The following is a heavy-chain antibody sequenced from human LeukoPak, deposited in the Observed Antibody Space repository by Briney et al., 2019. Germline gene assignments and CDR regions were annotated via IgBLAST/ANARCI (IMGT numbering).Heavy chain of an antibody. CDR3: ARSGDYVTNDAFDI. D-gene: IGHD4-17*01. J-gene: IGHJ3*02. Sequence: SSETLSLTCTVSGGSISSYYWSWIRQPAGKGLEWIGRIYTSGSTNYNPSLKSRVTMSVDTSKNQFSLKLSSVTAADTAVYYCARSGDYVTNDAFDIWGQGTMVTVSS. V-gene: IGHV4-4*07. CDR2: IYTSGST. CDR1: GGSISSYY.